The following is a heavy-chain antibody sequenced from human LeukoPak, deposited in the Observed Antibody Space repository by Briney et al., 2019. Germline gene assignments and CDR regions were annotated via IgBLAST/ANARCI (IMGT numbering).Heavy chain of an antibody. CDR2: IKRDGSDK. Sequence: QTGGSLRLSCVATGFPFSNYAMSWVRQAPGKGLEWLANIKRDGSDKDYVDSVKGRFTVSRDNAKNSVWLQMNSLRAEDTAVYYCARVGVATLWSGEFSQEYYFDYWGQGTLVTVSS. CDR1: GFPFSNYA. D-gene: IGHD3-10*01. CDR3: ARVGVATLWSGEFSQEYYFDY. V-gene: IGHV3-7*01. J-gene: IGHJ4*02.